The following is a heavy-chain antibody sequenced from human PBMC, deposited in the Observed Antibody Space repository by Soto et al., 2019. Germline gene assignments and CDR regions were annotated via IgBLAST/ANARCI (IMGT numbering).Heavy chain of an antibody. J-gene: IGHJ6*02. Sequence: QVQLVQSGAEVKKPGSWVKVSCQASGGTFSSSGISWVRQAPGQGLEWMGGIIPIFGTPNYAQKFEGRVTITADGSTNKAYMELSSLRTEDTAVYFCARGGSNNGFLNYYYEMDVWGQGTTVTVSS. D-gene: IGHD2-8*01. V-gene: IGHV1-69*01. CDR3: ARGGSNNGFLNYYYEMDV. CDR2: IIPIFGTP. CDR1: GGTFSSSG.